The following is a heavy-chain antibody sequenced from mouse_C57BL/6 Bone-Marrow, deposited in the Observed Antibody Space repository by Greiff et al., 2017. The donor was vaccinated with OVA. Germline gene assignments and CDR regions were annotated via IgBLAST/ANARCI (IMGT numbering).Heavy chain of an antibody. V-gene: IGHV7-3*01. J-gene: IGHJ2*01. D-gene: IGHD2-14*01. CDR3: ARYIPPYGYEDV. CDR1: GFTFTDYY. CDR2: IRNKANGYTT. Sequence: DVMLVESGGGLVQPGGSLSLSCAASGFTFTDYYMSWVRQPPGKALEWVGFIRNKANGYTTEYSASVKGRFTISRDNSQRILYLQMNALRAEDSATYCCARYIPPYGYEDVWGQGTTLTVSS.